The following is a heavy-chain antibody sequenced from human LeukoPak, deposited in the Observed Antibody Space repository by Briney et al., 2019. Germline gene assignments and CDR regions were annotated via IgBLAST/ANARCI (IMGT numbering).Heavy chain of an antibody. CDR3: ATFPHDYGGAYFDY. CDR1: GFTLSNYW. CDR2: INHSGST. Sequence: PGGSLRLSCVASGFTLSNYWMSWVRQAPGKGLEWIGEINHSGSTNYNPSLKSRVTISVDTSKNQFSLKLSSVTAADTAVYYCATFPHDYGGAYFDYWGQGTLVTVSS. J-gene: IGHJ4*02. V-gene: IGHV4-34*08. D-gene: IGHD4-23*01.